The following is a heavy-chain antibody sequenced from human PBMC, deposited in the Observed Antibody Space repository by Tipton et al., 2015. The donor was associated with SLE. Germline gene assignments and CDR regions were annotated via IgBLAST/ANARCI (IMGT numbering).Heavy chain of an antibody. CDR2: IYYGGTI. J-gene: IGHJ4*02. V-gene: IGHV4-39*07. Sequence: TLSLTCTVSGGSLSGDTYYWGWIRQPPGKGLEWIGHIYYGGTIYYNPSLKSRVTMSIDTSKNQFSLKLTSVTAADTAVYYCASLAGTYSSYFRDYWGRGALVSVSS. D-gene: IGHD1-26*01. CDR1: GGSLSGDTYY. CDR3: ASLAGTYSSYFRDY.